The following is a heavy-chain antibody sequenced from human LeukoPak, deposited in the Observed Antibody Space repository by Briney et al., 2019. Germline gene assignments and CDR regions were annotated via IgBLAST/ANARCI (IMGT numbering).Heavy chain of an antibody. Sequence: GASVMVSCKASGGTFSSYAISWVRQAPGQGLEWMGGIIPIFGTANYAQKFQGRVTITADESTSTAYMELSSLRSEDTAVYYCASNSRSITIFGVVITSRESRLSYYYMDVWGKGTTVTVSS. CDR1: GGTFSSYA. D-gene: IGHD3-3*01. CDR3: ASNSRSITIFGVVITSRESRLSYYYMDV. CDR2: IIPIFGTA. V-gene: IGHV1-69*01. J-gene: IGHJ6*03.